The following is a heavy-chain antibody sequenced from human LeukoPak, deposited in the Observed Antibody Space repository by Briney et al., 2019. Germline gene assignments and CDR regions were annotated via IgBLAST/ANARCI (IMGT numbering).Heavy chain of an antibody. V-gene: IGHV4-59*01. J-gene: IGHJ4*02. CDR2: IYYSGGT. D-gene: IGHD3-10*01. CDR1: GGSISSYY. Sequence: SETLSLTCTVSGGSISSYYWSWIRQSPGKGLEWIGYIYYSGGTIYNPSLKSRVTISVDTSKNQFSLKLSSVTAADTAVYYCARASPTYYFGSGSLDYWGQGTLVTVSS. CDR3: ARASPTYYFGSGSLDY.